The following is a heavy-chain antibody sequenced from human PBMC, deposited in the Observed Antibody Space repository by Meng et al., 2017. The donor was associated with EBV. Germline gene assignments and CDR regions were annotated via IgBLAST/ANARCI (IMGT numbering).Heavy chain of an antibody. J-gene: IGHJ4*02. CDR3: ARAPDNWNDGPYY. Sequence: VKGVWPWSGVKKGGSSGQSSWKACVGTLSCYAICWVRQAPGQRLEWMGGIIPIFGTANYAQKFQGRVTITADESTSTAYMELSSLRSEDTAVYYCARAPDNWNDGPYYWGQGTLVTVSS. CDR1: VGTLSCYA. D-gene: IGHD1-20*01. CDR2: IIPIFGTA. V-gene: IGHV1-69*01.